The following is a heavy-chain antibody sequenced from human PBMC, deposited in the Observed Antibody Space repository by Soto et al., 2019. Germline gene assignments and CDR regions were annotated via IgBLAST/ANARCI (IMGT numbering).Heavy chain of an antibody. D-gene: IGHD6-13*01. CDR1: GGTFSSYA. Sequence: QVQLVQSGAEVKKPGSSVKVSCKASGGTFSSYAISWVRQAPGQGLEWMGGIIPIFGTANYAQNFQGRVTIIADESTSRAYMELSSLRSEDTALYYCARDLRADGRPGMDVWGQGTTVTVSS. CDR3: ARDLRADGRPGMDV. J-gene: IGHJ6*02. V-gene: IGHV1-69*01. CDR2: IIPIFGTA.